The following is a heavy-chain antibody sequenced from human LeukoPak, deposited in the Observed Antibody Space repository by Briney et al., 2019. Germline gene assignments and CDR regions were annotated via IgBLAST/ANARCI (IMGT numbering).Heavy chain of an antibody. V-gene: IGHV3-23*01. J-gene: IGHJ3*02. D-gene: IGHD4-17*01. CDR2: ISGSGGST. CDR1: GFTFSSYA. Sequence: PGGSLRLSCAAPGFTFSSYAMSWVRQAPGKGLEWVSAISGSGGSTYYADSVKGRFTISRDNSKNTLYLQMNRLRAEDTAVYYCANVGYDYGDHGTHAFDIWGQGTMVTVSS. CDR3: ANVGYDYGDHGTHAFDI.